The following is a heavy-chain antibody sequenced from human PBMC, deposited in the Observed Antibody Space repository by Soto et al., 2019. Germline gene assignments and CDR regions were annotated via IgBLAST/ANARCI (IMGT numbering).Heavy chain of an antibody. V-gene: IGHV1-69*12. J-gene: IGHJ3*02. Sequence: QVQLVQSGAEVKKPGSSVKVSCKASGGTFSSYAISWVRQAPGQGLEWMGGIIPIFGTANYAQKFQGRVTITADESTSTAYMELSSMRSEDTAVYYCARDGSITYYYDSSGYGLDAFDIWGQGTMVTVSS. CDR2: IIPIFGTA. D-gene: IGHD3-22*01. CDR1: GGTFSSYA. CDR3: ARDGSITYYYDSSGYGLDAFDI.